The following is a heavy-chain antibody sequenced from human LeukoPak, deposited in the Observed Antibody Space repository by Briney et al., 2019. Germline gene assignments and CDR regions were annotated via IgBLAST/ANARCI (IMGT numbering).Heavy chain of an antibody. D-gene: IGHD3-3*01. CDR2: ISSSSSYI. J-gene: IGHJ6*02. CDR3: ATDFWSGYYSGV. Sequence: GGFLGLSCAASGFTFSSYSMNWVRQAPGKGLEWVSSISSSSSYIYYADSVKGRFTISRDNAKNSLYLQMNSLRAEDTAVYYCATDFWSGYYSGVWGQGTTVTVSS. V-gene: IGHV3-21*01. CDR1: GFTFSSYS.